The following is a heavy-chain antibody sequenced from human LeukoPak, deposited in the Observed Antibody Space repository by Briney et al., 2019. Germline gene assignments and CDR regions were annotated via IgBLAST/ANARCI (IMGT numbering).Heavy chain of an antibody. CDR2: ISGSGGST. CDR3: ATRGVIVVVTAIRDY. J-gene: IGHJ4*02. V-gene: IGHV3-23*01. CDR1: GFTFSSYA. Sequence: GGSLRLSCAASGFTFSSYAMSWVRRAPGKGLEWVSAISGSGGSTYYADSVKGRFTISRDNSKNTLYLQMNSLRAEDTAVYYCATRGVIVVVTAIRDYWGQGTLVTVSS. D-gene: IGHD2-21*02.